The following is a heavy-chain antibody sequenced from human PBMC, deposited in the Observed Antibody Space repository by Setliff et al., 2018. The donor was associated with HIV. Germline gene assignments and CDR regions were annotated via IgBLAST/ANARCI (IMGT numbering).Heavy chain of an antibody. V-gene: IGHV4-31*03. CDR2: IFHSGDT. CDR1: GVSVGSGDYY. J-gene: IGHJ4*02. D-gene: IGHD6-6*01. Sequence: PSETLSLICSVSGVSVGSGDYYWHWIRQHPEKALEWIGYIFHSGDTYYNPSLKSRISMSVDTSKNQFSLELTSLTAADTAVYYCATRPRIAARPFDYWGQGMLGTVSS. CDR3: ATRPRIAARPFDY.